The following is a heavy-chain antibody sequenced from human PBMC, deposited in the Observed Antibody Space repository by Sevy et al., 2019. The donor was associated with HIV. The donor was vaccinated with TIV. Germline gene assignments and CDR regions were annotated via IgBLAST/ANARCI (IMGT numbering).Heavy chain of an antibody. J-gene: IGHJ4*02. CDR2: ITNSGTTK. Sequence: GVSLRLSCTASGFPFSSYEMNWVRQAPGKGLEWVSYITNSGTTKYYSDSVRGRFTISRDNARNSLHLQMNSLRAEDTAVYYCARDLPPSATTVAHFDCWGQGTLVTVSS. CDR3: ARDLPPSATTVAHFDC. V-gene: IGHV3-48*03. CDR1: GFPFSSYE. D-gene: IGHD4-17*01.